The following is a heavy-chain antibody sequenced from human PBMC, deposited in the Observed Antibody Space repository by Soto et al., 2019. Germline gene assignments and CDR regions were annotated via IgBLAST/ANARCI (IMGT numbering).Heavy chain of an antibody. CDR1: GYTFSNYG. V-gene: IGHV1-18*01. J-gene: IGHJ6*02. CDR3: SRFIMVGGWFDPNYYHGMDV. D-gene: IGHD6-19*01. Sequence: ASVKVSCKTSGYTFSNYGINWVRQAPGQGLEWMGWISGYNGNTNYAQTVQGRVTMTTDTSTGTVYMELRSLKSNDTAIYYCSRFIMVGGWFDPNYYHGMDVWGQGTTVTVSS. CDR2: ISGYNGNT.